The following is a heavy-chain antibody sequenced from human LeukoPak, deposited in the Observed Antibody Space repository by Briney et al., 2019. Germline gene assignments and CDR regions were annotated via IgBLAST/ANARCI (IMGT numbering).Heavy chain of an antibody. CDR1: GYTFIDHG. V-gene: IGHV1-18*01. Sequence: GASVKVSCKASGYTFIDHGISGVRQAPGQGLEWMGWISAYNGNTNYAQKLQGRLTMTTDTSTRTAYMELRSLRSDDTAVYYCARDSGSGWYNWFDPWGQGTVVTVSS. J-gene: IGHJ5*02. D-gene: IGHD6-19*01. CDR2: ISAYNGNT. CDR3: ARDSGSGWYNWFDP.